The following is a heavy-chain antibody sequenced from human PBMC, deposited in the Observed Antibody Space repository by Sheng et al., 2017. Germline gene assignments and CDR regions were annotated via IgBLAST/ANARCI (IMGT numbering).Heavy chain of an antibody. CDR2: IKEDGSEK. J-gene: IGHJ4*02. Sequence: EVQLVESGVGLVQPGGSLRLSCEVSGFTFSSYWMSWVRQAPGKGLEWVANIKEDGSEKYYVDSVKGRFTISRDNAKNSLYLQMNSLRVEDTAVYFCASKTTLEYWGQGTPVIVSS. CDR1: GFTFSSYW. V-gene: IGHV3-7*01. CDR3: ASKTTLEY. D-gene: IGHD4-17*01.